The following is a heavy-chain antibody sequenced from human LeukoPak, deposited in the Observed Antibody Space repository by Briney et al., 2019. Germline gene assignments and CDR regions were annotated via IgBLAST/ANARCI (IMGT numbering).Heavy chain of an antibody. CDR1: GFTFSSYW. D-gene: IGHD3-10*01. J-gene: IGHJ4*02. Sequence: GGSLRLSCAPSGFTFSSYWMHWVRQAPGKGLVWVSYISSSGSTIYYADSVKGRFTISRDNAKNSLYLQMNSLRAEDTAVYYCARAGLGEFDYWGQGTLVTVSS. CDR3: ARAGLGEFDY. V-gene: IGHV3-48*04. CDR2: ISSSGSTI.